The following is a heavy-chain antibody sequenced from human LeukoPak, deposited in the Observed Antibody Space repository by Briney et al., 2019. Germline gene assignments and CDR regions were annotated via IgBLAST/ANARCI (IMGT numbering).Heavy chain of an antibody. CDR2: ITGSGGTT. D-gene: IGHD3-22*01. CDR3: ARAYGSSGYYQLPIDY. Sequence: GQSLRLSCAASGFTFSSYAMSWVRRAPGKGLEWVSSITGSGGTTHHADSVKGRFTISRDNSKNTLFLQINSLRVEDTALYYCARAYGSSGYYQLPIDYWGQGTLVTVSS. CDR1: GFTFSSYA. J-gene: IGHJ4*02. V-gene: IGHV3-23*01.